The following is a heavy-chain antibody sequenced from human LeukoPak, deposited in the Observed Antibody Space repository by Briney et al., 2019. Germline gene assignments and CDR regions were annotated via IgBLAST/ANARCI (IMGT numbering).Heavy chain of an antibody. D-gene: IGHD6-6*01. CDR2: FSASDGSK. V-gene: IGHV3-23*01. Sequence: PGGSLRLSCEASGFSFSSYGMSWVRQAPGEGLEWVSGFSASDGSKYYADSVKGRFTISRDNSKNTLYLQMNSLRAEDTAVYYCAKGPKQLVFVRGYYFDYWGQGTLVTVSS. CDR1: GFSFSSYG. J-gene: IGHJ4*02. CDR3: AKGPKQLVFVRGYYFDY.